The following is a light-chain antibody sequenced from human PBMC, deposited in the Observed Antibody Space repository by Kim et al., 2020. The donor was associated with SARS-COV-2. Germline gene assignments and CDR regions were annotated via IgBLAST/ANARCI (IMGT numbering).Light chain of an antibody. CDR1: STNIGSNS. V-gene: IGLV1-44*01. Sequence: QSVLTQTPSTSGTPGQRVTISCSGSSTNIGSNSVNWYQHLPGTAPKLLIYSNNHRPSGVPDRFSGSKSGTSASLAISGLQSEDEADYYCAAWDDSLNGFYVFGTGTKVTVL. CDR3: AAWDDSLNGFYV. J-gene: IGLJ1*01. CDR2: SNN.